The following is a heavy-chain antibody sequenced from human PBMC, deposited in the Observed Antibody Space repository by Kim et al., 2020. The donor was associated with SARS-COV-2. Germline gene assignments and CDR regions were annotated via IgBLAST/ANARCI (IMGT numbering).Heavy chain of an antibody. CDR3: ARDSRGYSYGYDFDY. D-gene: IGHD5-18*01. Sequence: GGSLRLSCAASGFTFSSYSMNWVRQAPGKGLEWVSSISSSSSYIYYADSVKGRFTISRDNAKNSLYLQMNSRRAEDTAVYYCARDSRGYSYGYDFDYWGQGALVTVSS. J-gene: IGHJ4*02. CDR1: GFTFSSYS. V-gene: IGHV3-21*01. CDR2: ISSSSSYI.